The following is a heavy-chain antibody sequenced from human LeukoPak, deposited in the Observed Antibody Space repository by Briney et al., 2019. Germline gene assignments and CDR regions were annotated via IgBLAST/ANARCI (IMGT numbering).Heavy chain of an antibody. CDR1: GFSFRSCW. Sequence: GGSLRLSCAASGFSFRSCWMHWVRQAPGKGLVWVSRVNSEGGYRNYADSVKGRFTISRDNAKNTLYLEMHSLRAEDTAVYYCVRDGDDYNFDHWGQGSLVTVSS. J-gene: IGHJ5*02. D-gene: IGHD5-24*01. CDR2: VNSEGGYR. CDR3: VRDGDDYNFDH. V-gene: IGHV3-74*01.